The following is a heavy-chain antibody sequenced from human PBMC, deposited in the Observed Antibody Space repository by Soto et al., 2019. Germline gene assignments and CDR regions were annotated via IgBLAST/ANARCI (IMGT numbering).Heavy chain of an antibody. CDR3: AKDLSLDTAMVIDKDAFDI. J-gene: IGHJ3*02. CDR2: ISGSGGST. V-gene: IGHV3-23*01. CDR1: GFTFSSYA. D-gene: IGHD5-18*01. Sequence: GGSLRLSCAASGFTFSSYAMSWVRQAPGKGLEWVSAISGSGGSTYYADSVKGRFTISRDNSKNTLYLQMNSLRAEDTAVYYCAKDLSLDTAMVIDKDAFDIWGQGTMVTVSS.